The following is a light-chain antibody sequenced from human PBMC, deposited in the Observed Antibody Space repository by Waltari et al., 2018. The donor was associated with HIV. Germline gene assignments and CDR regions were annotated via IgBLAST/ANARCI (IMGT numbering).Light chain of an antibody. Sequence: SYELTQPPSVSLSPGQTARITCSGDALPNQYAYWYQQKPGQAPLLVIYKDNERPSGITERFSGSSSGTTVTLTISGVHTEDEADYYCQSADSTGSYPDVFGTGTKVTVL. CDR1: ALPNQY. CDR3: QSADSTGSYPDV. CDR2: KDN. V-gene: IGLV3-25*03. J-gene: IGLJ1*01.